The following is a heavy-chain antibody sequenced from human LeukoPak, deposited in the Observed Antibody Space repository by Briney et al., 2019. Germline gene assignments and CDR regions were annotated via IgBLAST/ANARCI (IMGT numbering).Heavy chain of an antibody. CDR3: ARAHLYYDFWSGYYPDFDY. D-gene: IGHD3-3*01. V-gene: IGHV1-2*06. CDR1: GYTFTGYY. Sequence: ASVKVSCKASGYTFTGYYMHWVRQAPGQGLEWMGRINPNSGGTNYAQKFQGRVTMTRDTSISTAYMELGRLRSDDTAVYYCARAHLYYDFWSGYYPDFDYWGQGTLVTVSS. J-gene: IGHJ4*02. CDR2: INPNSGGT.